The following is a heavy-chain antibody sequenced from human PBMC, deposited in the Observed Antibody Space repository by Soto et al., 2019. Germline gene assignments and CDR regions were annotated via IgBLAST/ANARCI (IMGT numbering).Heavy chain of an antibody. D-gene: IGHD1-7*01. CDR3: AKAGISGTTNYFDF. CDR1: GITFTSYG. CDR2: ISYDGTNT. J-gene: IGHJ4*02. Sequence: GGSLRLSCAASGITFTSYGMHWVRQAPGKGLEWLAIISYDGTNTYYADSVKGRFTISRDNSNNTLFLQMNSPRAEDTAVYYCAKAGISGTTNYFDFWGQGTLVTVSS. V-gene: IGHV3-30*18.